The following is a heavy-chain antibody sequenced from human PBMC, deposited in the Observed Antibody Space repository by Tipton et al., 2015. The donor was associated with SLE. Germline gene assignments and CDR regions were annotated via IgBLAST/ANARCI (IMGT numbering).Heavy chain of an antibody. CDR1: GGSISSHY. V-gene: IGHV4-59*11. D-gene: IGHD1-26*01. CDR2: IYYSGST. J-gene: IGHJ4*02. CDR3: ARRWDDGSYPYFDY. Sequence: TLSLTCTVSGGSISSHYWSWIRQPPGKGLEWIGYIYYSGSTNYNPSLKSRVTMSVDTSKNQFSLKLSSVTAADTAVYYCARRWDDGSYPYFDYWGQGTLVTVSS.